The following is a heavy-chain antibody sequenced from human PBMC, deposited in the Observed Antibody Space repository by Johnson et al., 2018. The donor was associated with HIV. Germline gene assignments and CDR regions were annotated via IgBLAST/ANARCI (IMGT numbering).Heavy chain of an antibody. J-gene: IGHJ3*02. CDR2: ISGSGGTT. CDR3: ARVTNDAFDI. Sequence: EVQLVESGGGVVQPGRSLRLSCAAPGFNFSNYSMHWVRQAPGKGLEWVSSISGSGGTTYYADSVKGRFTISRDNSKNTVYLQMNSLRAGDTAVYYCARVTNDAFDIWGQGTMVTVSS. CDR1: GFNFSNYS. V-gene: IGHV3-23*04.